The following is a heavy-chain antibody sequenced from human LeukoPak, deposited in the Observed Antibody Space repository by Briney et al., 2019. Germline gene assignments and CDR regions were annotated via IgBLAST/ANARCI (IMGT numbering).Heavy chain of an antibody. V-gene: IGHV3-7*01. J-gene: IGHJ4*02. CDR3: ARLGPVTNDHYCDY. CDR2: INQDESSQ. D-gene: IGHD4-17*01. CDR1: GFSFTTYW. Sequence: AGGSLRLSCAASGFSFTTYWMGWVRQAPGKGLEWVTNINQDESSQYYVDAVRGRFTISRDNAKNSLNLQMNSLRGEDTAVYFRARLGPVTNDHYCDYWGQGTLVTVSS.